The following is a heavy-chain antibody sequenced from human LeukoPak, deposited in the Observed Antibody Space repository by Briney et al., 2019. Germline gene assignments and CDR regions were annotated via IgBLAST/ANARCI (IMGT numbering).Heavy chain of an antibody. D-gene: IGHD6-19*01. CDR1: GYTFTGYY. CDR2: INPNSGGT. CDR3: ARTRSGWYVGFDC. J-gene: IGHJ4*02. V-gene: IGHV1-2*02. Sequence: ASLKVSCTASGYTFTGYYMHWVRQAPGQGLEWMGGINPNSGGTNYAQKFQGRVTMTRDTSISTVYMELSRLRSDDTAVYYCARTRSGWYVGFDCWGRGTLVAVSS.